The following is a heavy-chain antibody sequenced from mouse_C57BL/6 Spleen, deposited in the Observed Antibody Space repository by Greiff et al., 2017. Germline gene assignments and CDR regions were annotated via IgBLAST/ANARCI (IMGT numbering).Heavy chain of an antibody. CDR3: ASYSNYPYFDY. CDR1: GYSITSGYY. D-gene: IGHD2-5*01. CDR2: ISYDGST. J-gene: IGHJ2*01. Sequence: EVQRVESGPGLVKPSQSLSLTCSVTGYSITSGYYWIWIRQFPGNKLEWMGYISYDGSTNYNPSLKNRISITRDTSKNQFFLKLNSVTTEDTATYYCASYSNYPYFDYWGQGTTLTVSS. V-gene: IGHV3-6*01.